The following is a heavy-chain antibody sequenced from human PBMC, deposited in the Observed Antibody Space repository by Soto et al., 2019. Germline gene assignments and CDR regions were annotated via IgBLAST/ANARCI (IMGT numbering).Heavy chain of an antibody. Sequence: AAVKVSCKACGCTFTRYGISWVRQAPGQGLEWMGWISAYNGNTNYAQKLQGRVTMTTDTSTSTAYMELRSLRSDDTAVYYCARVDPYCGGDCYYAFDIWGQGTMVTVS. J-gene: IGHJ3*02. CDR2: ISAYNGNT. D-gene: IGHD2-21*02. V-gene: IGHV1-18*01. CDR1: GCTFTRYG. CDR3: ARVDPYCGGDCYYAFDI.